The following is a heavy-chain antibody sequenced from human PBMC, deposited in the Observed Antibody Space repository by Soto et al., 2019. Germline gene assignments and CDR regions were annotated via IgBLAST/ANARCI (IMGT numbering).Heavy chain of an antibody. CDR3: VSSLGMSIPIDY. V-gene: IGHV4-61*01. Sequence: PSESLSLTCTVSGAYVSRCSYYWSWIRQPPGKGLEWIGHIYYSGYTKYNPSPKSQVTISGDTSKNQFSLKLSSVTAADTAVYHCVSSLGMSIPIDYWGQGTQVTVSS. J-gene: IGHJ4*02. CDR1: GAYVSRCSYY. CDR2: IYYSGYT. D-gene: IGHD3-3*02.